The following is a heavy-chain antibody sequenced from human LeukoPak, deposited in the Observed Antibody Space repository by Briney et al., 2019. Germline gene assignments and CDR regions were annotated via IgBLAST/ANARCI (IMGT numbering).Heavy chain of an antibody. J-gene: IGHJ4*02. Sequence: PGGSLRLSCAASGFTFSSYWMHWVRQAPGKGLVCVSRITSDGSSTSYADSVRGRFTISRDSAKNTVYLQMNSLRPEDTAVYYCARDLTGAVFDFWGQGTLVTVSS. D-gene: IGHD1-26*01. CDR2: ITSDGSST. CDR1: GFTFSSYW. CDR3: ARDLTGAVFDF. V-gene: IGHV3-74*01.